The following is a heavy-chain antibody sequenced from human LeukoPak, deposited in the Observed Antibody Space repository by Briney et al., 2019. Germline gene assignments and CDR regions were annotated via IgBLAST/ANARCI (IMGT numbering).Heavy chain of an antibody. CDR1: GYTFTGYY. D-gene: IGHD5-18*01. J-gene: IGHJ4*02. CDR2: INPNSGGT. CDR3: ARGYLLGYSYEY. Sequence: ASVKVSYKASGYTFTGYYMHWVRQAPGQGLEWMGWINPNSGGTNYAQKFQGRVTMTRDTSISTAYMELSRLRSDDTAVYYCARGYLLGYSYEYWGQGTLVTVSS. V-gene: IGHV1-2*02.